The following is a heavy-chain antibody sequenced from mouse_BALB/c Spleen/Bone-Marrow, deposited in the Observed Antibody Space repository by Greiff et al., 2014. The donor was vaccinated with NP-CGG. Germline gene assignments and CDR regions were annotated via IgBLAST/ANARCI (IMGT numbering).Heavy chain of an antibody. V-gene: IGHV1S120*01. CDR3: TKSKGNWFAY. CDR2: INPSNGGT. J-gene: IGHJ3*01. Sequence: VQLQQSGAELVKPGASVKLSCTASGFTFTGYYIYWVKQRPGKGLEWIGEINPSNGGTNFNEKFKSKATLTVDKSSSTAYMQLSGLTAEDSCVSDCTKSKGNWFAYWGQGTLVTVSA. CDR1: GFTFTGYY. D-gene: IGHD3-2*02.